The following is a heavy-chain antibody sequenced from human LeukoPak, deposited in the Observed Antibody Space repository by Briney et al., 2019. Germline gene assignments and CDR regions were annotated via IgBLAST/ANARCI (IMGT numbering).Heavy chain of an antibody. V-gene: IGHV3-30*03. Sequence: GGSLRLSCAASGFTFRTYGMHWVRQAPGKGLEWLAVITFDGSVTYYADSVKGRATISRDNSKNTLYLQMNSLRAEDTALYYCARTTQIAAASAFDYWGQGTLVSVSS. CDR3: ARTTQIAAASAFDY. CDR2: ITFDGSVT. CDR1: GFTFRTYG. D-gene: IGHD6-13*01. J-gene: IGHJ4*02.